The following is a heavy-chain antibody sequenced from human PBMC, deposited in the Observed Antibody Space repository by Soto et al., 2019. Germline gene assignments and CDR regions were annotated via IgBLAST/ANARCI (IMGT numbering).Heavy chain of an antibody. Sequence: HPGGSLRLSCAASGFTFSSYAMHWVRQAPGKGLEWVAVISYDGSNKYYADSVKGRFTISRDNSKNTLYLQMNSLRAEDTAVYYCARGFGWFDYWGQGTLVTVSS. V-gene: IGHV3-30-3*01. CDR2: ISYDGSNK. CDR1: GFTFSSYA. J-gene: IGHJ4*02. CDR3: ARGFGWFDY. D-gene: IGHD6-19*01.